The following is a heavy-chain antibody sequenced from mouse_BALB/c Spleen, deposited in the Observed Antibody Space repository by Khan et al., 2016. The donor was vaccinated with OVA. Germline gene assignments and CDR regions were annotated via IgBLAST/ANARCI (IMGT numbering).Heavy chain of an antibody. CDR1: GFTFSSYT. CDR2: ITKGGGNT. J-gene: IGHJ4*01. CDR3: ARHSNGEYDYVMDF. Sequence: EVELVESGGDLVQPGGSLKLSCAASGFTFSSYTMSWVRQTPEKRLEWVAFITKGGGNTYYPDTVKGRFIVSRDNAKNTPYLQLNSLKSEDTAMYCCARHSNGEYDYVMDFWGQGTSVTVSS. V-gene: IGHV5-12-2*01.